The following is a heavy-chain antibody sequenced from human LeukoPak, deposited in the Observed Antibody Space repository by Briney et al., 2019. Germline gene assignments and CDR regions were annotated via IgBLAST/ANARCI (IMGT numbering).Heavy chain of an antibody. CDR1: GSTLADYY. CDR2: IRSRAFGGTT. V-gene: IGHV3-49*03. D-gene: IGHD1-26*01. J-gene: IGHJ4*02. Sequence: GGSLRLSCTGSGSTLADYYMTWFRQAPGKGLEWVGFIRSRAFGGTTDYAASVKNRFTISRDDSKSIVYLQMDSLETEDTAVYYCTRVGTSATYVYWGQGVLVAVSS. CDR3: TRVGTSATYVY.